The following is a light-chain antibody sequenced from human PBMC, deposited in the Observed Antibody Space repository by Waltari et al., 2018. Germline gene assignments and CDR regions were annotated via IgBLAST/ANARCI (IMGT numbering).Light chain of an antibody. V-gene: IGLV2-23*02. CDR2: EVN. J-gene: IGLJ2*01. Sequence: QSALTQPASVSGSPGQSITISCTGPNNAIGSYNLVSWYQQHPGKAPKVIIFEVNKRPSGVSNRFSGSKSGNTASLTVSGLHPEDEADYYCCSYAGTPRVVFGGGTKLTVL. CDR1: NNAIGSYNL. CDR3: CSYAGTPRVV.